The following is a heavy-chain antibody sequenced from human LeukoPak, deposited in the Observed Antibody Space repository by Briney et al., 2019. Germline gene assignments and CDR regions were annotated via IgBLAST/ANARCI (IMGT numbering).Heavy chain of an antibody. J-gene: IGHJ4*02. CDR1: GYTFTGYY. Sequence: ASVTVSCKASGYTFTGYYMHWVRQAPGQGLEWMGWINPNSGGTNYAQKFQGRVTMTRNTSISTAYMELSSLRSEDTAVYYCARNRYCSGGSCYWRRSPFDYWAREPWSPSPQ. V-gene: IGHV1-2*02. D-gene: IGHD2-15*01. CDR2: INPNSGGT. CDR3: ARNRYCSGGSCYWRRSPFDY.